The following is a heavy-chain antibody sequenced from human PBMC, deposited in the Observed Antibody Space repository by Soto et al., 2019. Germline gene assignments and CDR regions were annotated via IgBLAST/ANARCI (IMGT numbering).Heavy chain of an antibody. J-gene: IGHJ4*02. CDR2: INAGNGNT. Sequence: ASVKVSCKASGYTFTSYAMHWVRQAPGQRLEWMGWINAGNGNTKYSQKFQGRVTITRDTSASTAYMELSSLRSEDTAVYYCARDRGDCPYGDPYYFDYWGQGTLVTVSS. CDR3: ARDRGDCPYGDPYYFDY. D-gene: IGHD4-17*01. CDR1: GYTFTSYA. V-gene: IGHV1-3*01.